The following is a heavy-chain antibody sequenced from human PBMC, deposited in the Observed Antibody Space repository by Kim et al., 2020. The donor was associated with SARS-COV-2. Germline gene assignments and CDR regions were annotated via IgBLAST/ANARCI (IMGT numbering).Heavy chain of an antibody. V-gene: IGHV1-3*01. D-gene: IGHD5-12*01. CDR2: INAGNGNT. Sequence: ASVKVSCKASGYTFTSYAMHWVRQAPGQRLEWMGWINAGNGNTKYSQKFQRRVTITRDTSASTAYMELSSLRSEETAVYYCARVLAEVATLVYGMDVWGQGTMVTVAS. CDR3: ARVLAEVATLVYGMDV. J-gene: IGHJ6*02. CDR1: GYTFTSYA.